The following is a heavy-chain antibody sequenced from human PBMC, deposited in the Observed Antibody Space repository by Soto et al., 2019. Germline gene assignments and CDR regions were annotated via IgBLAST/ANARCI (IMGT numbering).Heavy chain of an antibody. Sequence: ETLSLTCTVSGGSISSSSYYWGWIRQPPGKGLEWIGSIYYSGSTYYNPSLKSRVTISVDTSKNQFSLKLSSVTAADTAVYYCARQGRDYYYYYYGMDVWGQGTTVTVSS. J-gene: IGHJ6*02. CDR1: GGSISSSSYY. V-gene: IGHV4-39*01. CDR2: IYYSGST. CDR3: ARQGRDYYYYYYGMDV.